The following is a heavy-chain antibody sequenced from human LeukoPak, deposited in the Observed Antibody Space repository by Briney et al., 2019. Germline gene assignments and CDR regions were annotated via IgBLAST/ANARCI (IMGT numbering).Heavy chain of an antibody. CDR3: ARAVGGDGSGSL. D-gene: IGHD3-10*01. J-gene: IGHJ4*02. CDR2: IFYSGST. V-gene: IGHV4-39*07. Sequence: SETLSLTCTVSGVSISTSSYYWGWVRQPPGKGLEWIGNIFYSGSTYYSPSLKSRVTISLDTSRNQFSLKLNSVTAADTAVYYCARAVGGDGSGSLWGPGTLVTVSS. CDR1: GVSISTSSYY.